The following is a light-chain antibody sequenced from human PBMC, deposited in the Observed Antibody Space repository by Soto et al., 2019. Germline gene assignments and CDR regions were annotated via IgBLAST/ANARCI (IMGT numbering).Light chain of an antibody. CDR1: SSDVGSYNL. J-gene: IGLJ3*02. Sequence: QSVLTQTASVSASPGQSITISCIGTSSDVGSYNLVSWYQHYPGKAHKLIIYEGSRRPSGVSDRFSGSKSGNTASLTISGLQAEDEADYYCCSYATSRTLGLGGGTKLTVL. CDR2: EGS. CDR3: CSYATSRTLG. V-gene: IGLV2-23*01.